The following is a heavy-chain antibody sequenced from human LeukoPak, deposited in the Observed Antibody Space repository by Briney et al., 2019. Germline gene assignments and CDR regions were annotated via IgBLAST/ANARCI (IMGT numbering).Heavy chain of an antibody. CDR2: INPNSGGT. V-gene: IGHV1-2*04. D-gene: IGHD3-10*01. CDR3: ARSYYYGSGSYYELDY. CDR1: GYTFTGYY. Sequence: ASVKVSCKASGYTFTGYYMHWVRQAPGQGLEWMGWINPNSGGTNYAQKFQGWVTMTRDTSISTAYMELSRLRSDDTAVYYCARSYYYGSGSYYELDYWGQGTLVTVSS. J-gene: IGHJ4*02.